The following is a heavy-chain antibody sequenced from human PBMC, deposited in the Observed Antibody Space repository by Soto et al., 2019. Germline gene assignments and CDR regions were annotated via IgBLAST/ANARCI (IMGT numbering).Heavy chain of an antibody. CDR2: IGTAGDT. D-gene: IGHD2-2*01. CDR3: ARSQYCSSTSCYLDYYYGMDV. V-gene: IGHV3-13*01. J-gene: IGHJ6*02. CDR1: GFTFSSYD. Sequence: GGALRLSCAASGFTFSSYDMHWVRQATGKGLEWVSAIGTAGDTYYPGSVKGRFTISRENAKNSLYLQMNSLRAGDTAVYYCARSQYCSSTSCYLDYYYGMDVWGQGTTVTVSS.